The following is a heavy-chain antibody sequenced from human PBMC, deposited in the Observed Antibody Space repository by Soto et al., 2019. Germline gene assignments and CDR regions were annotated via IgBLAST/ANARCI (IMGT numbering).Heavy chain of an antibody. Sequence: QVQLVQSGAEVKKPGASVKVSCKASGYTFTGYYMHWVRQAPGQGLEWMGWINPNSGGTNYAQKYQGRVTMTRDTPISTAYMELSRLRSDDTAVYYCARDLTRGDTAMVVWGQGTLVTVSS. D-gene: IGHD5-18*01. CDR2: INPNSGGT. V-gene: IGHV1-2*02. CDR1: GYTFTGYY. J-gene: IGHJ4*02. CDR3: ARDLTRGDTAMVV.